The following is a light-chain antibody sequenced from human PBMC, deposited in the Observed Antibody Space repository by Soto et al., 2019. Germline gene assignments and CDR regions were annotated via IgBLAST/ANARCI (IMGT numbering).Light chain of an antibody. CDR3: QQRSTWLYT. V-gene: IGKV3-11*02. Sequence: EILLAQSPATLSLSPGDRATLSCKASQDVSIFLAWYQQKPGQAPRLLIHDASNRATGVPARFSGSGSRRDFPLTSTLLEPEHCAVYYCQQRSTWLYTFGQGTKL. J-gene: IGKJ2*01. CDR2: DAS. CDR1: QDVSIF.